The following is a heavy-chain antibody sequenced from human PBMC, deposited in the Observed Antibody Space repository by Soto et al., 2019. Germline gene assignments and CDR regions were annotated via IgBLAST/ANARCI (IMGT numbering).Heavy chain of an antibody. CDR3: AKVGSPNTAMAYFDY. CDR1: GFTFSSYG. D-gene: IGHD5-18*01. V-gene: IGHV3-30*18. CDR2: ISYDGSNK. J-gene: IGHJ4*02. Sequence: GSLRLSCAASGFTFSSYGMHWVRQAPGKGLEWVAVISYDGSNKYYADSVKGRFTISRDNSKNTLYLQMNSLRAEDTAVYYCAKVGSPNTAMAYFDYWGQGTLVTISS.